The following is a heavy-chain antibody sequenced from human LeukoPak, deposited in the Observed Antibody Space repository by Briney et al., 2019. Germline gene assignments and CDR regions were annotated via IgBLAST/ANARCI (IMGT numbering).Heavy chain of an antibody. CDR3: ARAYYDFWSGYNKNWFDP. CDR2: ISAYNGNT. J-gene: IGHJ5*02. V-gene: IGHV1-18*01. CDR1: GYTFTSYG. D-gene: IGHD3-3*01. Sequence: ASVKVSCKASGYTFTSYGISWVRQAPGQGLEWMGWISAYNGNTNYAQKLQGRVTMTTDTSTSTAYMELRSLRSDDTAVYYCARAYYDFWSGYNKNWFDPWGQGTLVTVSS.